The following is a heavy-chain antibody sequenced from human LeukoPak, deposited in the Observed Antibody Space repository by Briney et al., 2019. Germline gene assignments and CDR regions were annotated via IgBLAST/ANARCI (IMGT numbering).Heavy chain of an antibody. CDR2: IYYSGST. V-gene: IGHV4-59*01. Sequence: SETLSLTCTVSIGSISNYYWSWIRQPPGKGLEWIGYIYYSGSTNYNPSLKSRVTISVDTSKNQFSLKLSSATAADTAVYYCARVAVPAAIWNWFDPWGQGTLVTVSS. J-gene: IGHJ5*02. D-gene: IGHD2-2*01. CDR1: IGSISNYY. CDR3: ARVAVPAAIWNWFDP.